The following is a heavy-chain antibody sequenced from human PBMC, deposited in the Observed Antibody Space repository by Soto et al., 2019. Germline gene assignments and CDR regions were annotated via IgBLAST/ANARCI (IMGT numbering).Heavy chain of an antibody. J-gene: IGHJ4*02. D-gene: IGHD3-3*01. CDR2: IYYSGST. Sequence: SETLSLTCAVSSGSISSSNWWSWVRQHPGKGLEWIGYIYYSGSTYYNPSLKSRVTISVDTSKNQFSLKLSSVTAADTAVYYCARGFWNLGFDYWGQGTLVTVSS. CDR1: SGSISSSNW. V-gene: IGHV4-31*11. CDR3: ARGFWNLGFDY.